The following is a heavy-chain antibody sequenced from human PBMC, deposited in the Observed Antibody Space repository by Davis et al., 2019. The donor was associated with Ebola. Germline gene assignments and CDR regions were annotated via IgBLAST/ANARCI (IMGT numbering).Heavy chain of an antibody. V-gene: IGHV4-4*02. J-gene: IGHJ6*04. CDR1: GDSISSRNW. Sequence: MPSETLSLTCAVSGDSISSRNWWSWVRQFPGKGLEWIGEIYHSGSTNYTSLKSRVTISLDKSKNQFSLKLSSLTAADTAVYYCARDRSDSSGYYLYYYYGMDVWGKGTTVTVSS. CDR3: ARDRSDSSGYYLYYYYGMDV. CDR2: IYHSGST. D-gene: IGHD3-22*01.